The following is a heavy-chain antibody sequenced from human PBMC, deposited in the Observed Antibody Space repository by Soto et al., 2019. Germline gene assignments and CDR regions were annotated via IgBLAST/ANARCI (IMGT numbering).Heavy chain of an antibody. CDR1: GYTFPSYG. J-gene: IGHJ4*02. V-gene: IGHV1-8*02. D-gene: IGHD5-12*01. CDR3: ARGRRGYDLDY. CDR2: MNAYSGNT. Sequence: ASVKVSCKASGYTFPSYGISWVRQAPGQGLEWMGWMNAYSGNTDYAQKFQGRVTMTRNTSISTAYMELSSLRSEDTAVYYCARGRRGYDLDYWGQGTLVTVSS.